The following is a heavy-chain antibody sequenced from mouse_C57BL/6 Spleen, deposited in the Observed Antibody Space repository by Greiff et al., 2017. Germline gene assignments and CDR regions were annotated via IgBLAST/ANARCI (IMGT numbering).Heavy chain of an antibody. CDR1: GYTFTTYG. V-gene: IGHV1-81*01. J-gene: IGHJ1*03. CDR3: ARSEGVYYGNYRYFDV. CDR2: FYPKSGDT. D-gene: IGHD2-1*01. Sequence: VQLQESGAELARPGASVKLSCKASGYTFTTYGISWVKQRTGQGLEWLGEFYPKSGDTYYNEKFKGKATLTADKSSNTAYMELHSLTSEDSAVYFCARSEGVYYGNYRYFDVWGTGTTGTVSS.